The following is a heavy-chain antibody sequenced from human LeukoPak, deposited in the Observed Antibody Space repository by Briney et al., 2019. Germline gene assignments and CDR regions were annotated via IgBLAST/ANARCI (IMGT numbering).Heavy chain of an antibody. CDR2: IFYSGST. D-gene: IGHD4/OR15-4a*01. CDR1: GGAISSSSYY. V-gene: IGHV4-39*01. Sequence: SETLSLTCTVSGGAISSSSYYWGWIRQPPGKGLEWIGSIFYSGSTYYNPSLKSRVTISVDTSKNQFSLKLSSVTAADTAVYYCGKHQTMYYGMDVWGQGTTVTVSS. J-gene: IGHJ6*02. CDR3: GKHQTMYYGMDV.